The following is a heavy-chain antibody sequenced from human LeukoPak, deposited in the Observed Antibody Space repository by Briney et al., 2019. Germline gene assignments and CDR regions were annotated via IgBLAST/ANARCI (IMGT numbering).Heavy chain of an antibody. D-gene: IGHD3-22*01. CDR1: GGTFSSYA. Sequence: ASVKVSCKASGGTFSSYAISWVRQAPGQGLEWMGGIIPIFGTANYAQKFQGRVTITADESTSTAYMELSSLRSEDTAVYYCASAYYDSSGYYYVGSYAFDIWGQGTMVTVSS. CDR3: ASAYYDSSGYYYVGSYAFDI. CDR2: IIPIFGTA. V-gene: IGHV1-69*01. J-gene: IGHJ3*02.